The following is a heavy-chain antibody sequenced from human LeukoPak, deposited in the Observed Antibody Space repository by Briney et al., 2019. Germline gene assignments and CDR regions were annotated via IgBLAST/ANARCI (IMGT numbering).Heavy chain of an antibody. J-gene: IGHJ1*01. CDR1: GFTFSSYA. V-gene: IGHV3-23*01. CDR2: ISGSGVTT. CDR3: VKKVVVGATSPYSDFQD. Sequence: PGGSLRLSCAVSGFTFSSYAMGWVRQAPGKGLDWVSAISGSGVTTHYAGSVQGRFSISRDNSKNTLYLQMNSLRVEDTALYYCVKKVVVGATSPYSDFQDWGQGTLVTVSS. D-gene: IGHD1-26*01.